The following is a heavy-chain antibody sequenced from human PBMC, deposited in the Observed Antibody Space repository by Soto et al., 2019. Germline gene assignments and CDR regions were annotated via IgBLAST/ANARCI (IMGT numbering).Heavy chain of an antibody. CDR2: ISYDGSNK. CDR1: GFHFSSYA. V-gene: IGHV3-30-3*01. Sequence: QVQLVESGGGVVQPGRSLRLSCAVSGFHFSSYAMHWVRQDPGKGLEWVEDISYDGSNKYYADSVKGRLTISRDNSKNTLYLQMNSLRAEDTAGDYCARDRGYSYRGGYYGMDVWGQGTTVTVSS. CDR3: ARDRGYSYRGGYYGMDV. D-gene: IGHD5-18*01. J-gene: IGHJ6*02.